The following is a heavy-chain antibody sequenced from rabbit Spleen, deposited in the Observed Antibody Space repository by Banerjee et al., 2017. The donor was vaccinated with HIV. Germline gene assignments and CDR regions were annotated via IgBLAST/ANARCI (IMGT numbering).Heavy chain of an antibody. V-gene: IGHV1S40*01. D-gene: IGHD1-1*01. CDR3: ARDGRSTSAWSFNL. CDR2: IDAGSSGFT. J-gene: IGHJ4*01. Sequence: QSLEESGGDLVKPGASLTLTCIASGVSFSGSSYMCWVRQAPGKGLEWIACIDAGSSGFTYFASWAKGRFTISKTSSTTVTLQMTSLTAADTATYFCARDGRSTSAWSFNLWGPGPLVTVS. CDR1: GVSFSGSSY.